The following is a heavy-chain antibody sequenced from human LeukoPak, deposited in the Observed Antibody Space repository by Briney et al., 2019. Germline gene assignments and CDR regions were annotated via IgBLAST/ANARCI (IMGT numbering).Heavy chain of an antibody. CDR3: ARGYSSSSNYYYYYMDV. CDR2: IYTSGST. D-gene: IGHD6-6*01. J-gene: IGHJ6*03. Sequence: SETLSLTCTVSGGSISSGSYYWSWIRQPAGKGLEWIGRIYTSGSTNYNPSLKSRVTISVDTSKNQFSLKLSSVTAADTAVYYCARGYSSSSNYYYYYMDVWGKGTTVTVSS. V-gene: IGHV4-61*02. CDR1: GGSISSGSYY.